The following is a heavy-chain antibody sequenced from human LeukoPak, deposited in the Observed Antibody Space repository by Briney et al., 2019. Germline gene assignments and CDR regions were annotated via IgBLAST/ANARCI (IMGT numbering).Heavy chain of an antibody. J-gene: IGHJ5*02. Sequence: GGSLRLSCAASGFTFDDYAMYWVRQAPGKGLEWVSGISWNRGDIGYADSVKGRFTLSRDNAKNSLYLQMNSLRAEDTAVYYCARDEGGVVTAIPGWFDPWGQGTLVTVSS. D-gene: IGHD2-21*02. V-gene: IGHV3-9*01. CDR3: ARDEGGVVTAIPGWFDP. CDR2: ISWNRGDI. CDR1: GFTFDDYA.